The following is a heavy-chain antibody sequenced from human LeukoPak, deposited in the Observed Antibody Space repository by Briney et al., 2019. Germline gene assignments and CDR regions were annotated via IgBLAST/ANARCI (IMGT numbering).Heavy chain of an antibody. CDR1: RGSISGAY. V-gene: IGHV4-59*01. Sequence: PSETLSLTCTVSRGSISGAYWTWIRQSPGGGPEWIGYIHDSGRTDYNPSPGSRITISMDTSKSQFSLRLRSVTAADTAVYYCARAQWLPIDWYNEWGQGTVVTVSS. J-gene: IGHJ3*01. CDR2: IHDSGRT. CDR3: ARAQWLPIDWYNE. D-gene: IGHD6-19*01.